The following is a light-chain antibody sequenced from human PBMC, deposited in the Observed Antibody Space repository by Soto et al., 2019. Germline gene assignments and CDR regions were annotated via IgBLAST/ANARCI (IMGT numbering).Light chain of an antibody. Sequence: EIVMTQSPATLSVSPGERATLSCRASQSVSRDLAWYQQKPGQAPRLLIYDISTRATGIPTRFSGSGSGTEFTLTISSLRSEDFAVYYCQQYNDWPLTFGGGTKVDIK. V-gene: IGKV3D-15*01. CDR1: QSVSRD. CDR3: QQYNDWPLT. CDR2: DIS. J-gene: IGKJ4*01.